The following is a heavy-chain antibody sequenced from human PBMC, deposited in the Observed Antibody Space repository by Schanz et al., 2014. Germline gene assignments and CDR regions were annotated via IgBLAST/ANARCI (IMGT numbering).Heavy chain of an antibody. D-gene: IGHD3-22*01. Sequence: QVQLVESGGGVVQPGRSLRLSCAGSGFSFSDYGMHWVRQAPGRGLEWVAAISYDGSNSYYADSVKGRFTISRDNAKNSLYLQMNSLRDEDTAVYFCARSRGLYDTSGYEPYDYWGQGTLATVSS. CDR3: ARSRGLYDTSGYEPYDY. CDR2: ISYDGSNS. V-gene: IGHV3-30*03. J-gene: IGHJ4*02. CDR1: GFSFSDYG.